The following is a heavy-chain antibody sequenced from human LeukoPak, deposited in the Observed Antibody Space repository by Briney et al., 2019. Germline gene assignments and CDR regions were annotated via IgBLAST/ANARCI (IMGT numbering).Heavy chain of an antibody. D-gene: IGHD3-10*01. CDR3: ARGYPPALGYYGSGSYFPKRTKDYYMDV. J-gene: IGHJ6*03. V-gene: IGHV4-34*01. Sequence: SETLSLTCAVYGGSFSGYYWSWIRQPPGKGLEWIGEINHSGSTDYNPSLKSRVTISVDTSKNQFSLKLSSVTAADTAVYYCARGYPPALGYYGSGSYFPKRTKDYYMDVWGKGTTVTVSS. CDR1: GGSFSGYY. CDR2: INHSGST.